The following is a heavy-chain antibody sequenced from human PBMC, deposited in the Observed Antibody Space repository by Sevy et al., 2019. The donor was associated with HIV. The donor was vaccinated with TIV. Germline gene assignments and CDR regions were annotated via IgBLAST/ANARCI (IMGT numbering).Heavy chain of an antibody. J-gene: IGHJ4*02. CDR2: IYYSAST. CDR1: GGSINSGDYY. V-gene: IGHV4-30-4*01. CDR3: ARDPGFGSLDF. D-gene: IGHD1-26*01. Sequence: SETLSLTCTVSGGSINSGDYYWSWIRQPPGKGLEWIGYIYYSASTYYNPSLKSRVTMSVDTSKSRLSLRLSSVTAADTAVYYCARDPGFGSLDFWGQGTLVTVSS.